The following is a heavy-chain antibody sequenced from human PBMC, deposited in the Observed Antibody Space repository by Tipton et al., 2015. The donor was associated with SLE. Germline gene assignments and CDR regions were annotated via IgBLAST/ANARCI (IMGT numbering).Heavy chain of an antibody. CDR2: VYYTGST. J-gene: IGHJ6*03. Sequence: TLSLTCTVSSGSISSTNYYWGWIRQPPGRGLEWIGTVYYTGSTYYNPSVRSRLTISVDTSKNQFSLKLRSVTAADTAVYYCARQDSGYDGTYYYSHYMDVWGKGTTVTVSS. CDR3: ARQDSGYDGTYYYSHYMDV. CDR1: SGSISSTNYY. D-gene: IGHD5-12*01. V-gene: IGHV4-39*01.